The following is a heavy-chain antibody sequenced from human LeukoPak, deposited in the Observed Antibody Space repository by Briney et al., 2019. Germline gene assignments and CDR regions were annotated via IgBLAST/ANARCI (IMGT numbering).Heavy chain of an antibody. D-gene: IGHD2-15*01. CDR1: GFTFSSYA. J-gene: IGHJ6*03. Sequence: PGGSLRLSCAASGFTFSSYAMSWVRQAPGKGLEWVSAISGSGGSTYYADSVKGRFTISRDNSKNTLYLQMNSLRAEDTAVYYCAKDPGRYCSGGSCYYYYYMDVWGKGTTVTVSS. CDR2: ISGSGGST. V-gene: IGHV3-23*01. CDR3: AKDPGRYCSGGSCYYYYYMDV.